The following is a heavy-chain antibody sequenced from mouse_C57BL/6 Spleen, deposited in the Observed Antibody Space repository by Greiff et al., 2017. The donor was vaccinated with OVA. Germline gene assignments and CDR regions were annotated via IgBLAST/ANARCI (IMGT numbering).Heavy chain of an antibody. D-gene: IGHD4-1*01. CDR3: TRELELWYFDD. Sequence: VQLQQSGAELVRPGASVKLSCTASGFNFKDYYMHWVKQRPEQGLEWIGRIDPEDGDTEYNPKFQGKATMTADTSSNTAYLQRSSLTSEDAAVYYCTRELELWYFDDWGKGTTVTVSS. CDR1: GFNFKDYY. V-gene: IGHV14-1*01. CDR2: IDPEDGDT. J-gene: IGHJ1*03.